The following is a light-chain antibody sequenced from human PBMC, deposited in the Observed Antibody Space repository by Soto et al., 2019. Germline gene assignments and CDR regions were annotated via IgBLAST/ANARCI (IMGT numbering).Light chain of an antibody. CDR2: EVS. Sequence: QSVLTQPASVSGSPGQSITISCTGTSSDVGGYNYVSWYQQHPGKAPKLMIYEVSNRPSGVSNRFSGSKPGNMASLTISGVQAEDEADYYCSSYTSSSTYVFGTGTKLTVL. J-gene: IGLJ1*01. CDR1: SSDVGGYNY. CDR3: SSYTSSSTYV. V-gene: IGLV2-14*01.